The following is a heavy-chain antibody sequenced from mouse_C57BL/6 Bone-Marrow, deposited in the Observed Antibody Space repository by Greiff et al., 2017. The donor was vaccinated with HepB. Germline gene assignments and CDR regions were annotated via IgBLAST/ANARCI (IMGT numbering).Heavy chain of an antibody. CDR1: GFTFSDYY. CDR2: INYDGSST. D-gene: IGHD1-1*01. CDR3: ARGGVYYGSSYWYFDV. V-gene: IGHV5-16*01. Sequence: EVKVEESEGGLVQPGSSMKLSCTASGFTFSDYYMAWVRQVPEKGLEWVANINYDGSSTYYLDSLKSRFIISRDNAKNILYLQMSSLKSEDTATYYCARGGVYYGSSYWYFDVWGTGTTVTVSS. J-gene: IGHJ1*03.